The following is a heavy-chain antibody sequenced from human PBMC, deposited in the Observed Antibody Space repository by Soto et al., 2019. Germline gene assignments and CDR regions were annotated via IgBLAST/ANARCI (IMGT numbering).Heavy chain of an antibody. D-gene: IGHD2-21*02. V-gene: IGHV3-7*05. J-gene: IGHJ4*02. CDR3: ARDVVTHDY. CDR1: GFTFSSYL. Sequence: PGGSLRLSCAASGFTFSSYLMSWVRQAPGKGLEWVANIKQDGSEKYYVDSVKGRFTISRDNAKNSLYLQMNSLRAEDTAVYYCARDVVTHDYWGQGTLVTVSS. CDR2: IKQDGSEK.